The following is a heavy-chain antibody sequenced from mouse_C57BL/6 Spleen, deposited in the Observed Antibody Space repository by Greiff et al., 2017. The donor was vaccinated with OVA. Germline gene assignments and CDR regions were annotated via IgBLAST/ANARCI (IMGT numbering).Heavy chain of an antibody. Sequence: VQLQQSGAELVRPGASVTLSCKASGYTFTDYEMHWVKQTPVHGLEWIGAIDPETGGTAYNQKFKGKAILTADKSSSTAYMELRSLTSEDSAVYYCTRGGTTVDWYFDVWGTGTTVTVSS. V-gene: IGHV1-15*01. CDR1: GYTFTDYE. J-gene: IGHJ1*03. D-gene: IGHD1-1*01. CDR2: IDPETGGT. CDR3: TRGGTTVDWYFDV.